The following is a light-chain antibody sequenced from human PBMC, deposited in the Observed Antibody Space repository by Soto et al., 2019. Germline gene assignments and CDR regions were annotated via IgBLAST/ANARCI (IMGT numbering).Light chain of an antibody. CDR2: AVS. J-gene: IGKJ3*01. CDR1: QGIGTS. V-gene: IGKV1-12*01. CDR3: QRASSYPPFT. Sequence: DIQMTQSPSSVSASVGDRVTITCRASQGIGTSLAWYQQKPGKAPNLLLYAVSSWQSGVPARFSGSGSGTDFTLTISNLQPEDFATYYCQRASSYPPFTFGPGTKVDLK.